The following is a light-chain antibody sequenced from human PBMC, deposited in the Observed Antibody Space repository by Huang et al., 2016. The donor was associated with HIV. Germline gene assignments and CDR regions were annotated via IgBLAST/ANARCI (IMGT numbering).Light chain of an antibody. Sequence: VLPQSPATLSLSPGEKATISCRARQSLNKFLGWSQQQPGQAPRLLIYHATDRATGVPARFSGGGAGTDFTLTITDRKAEDFAIYYCQQRSSSLTFGGGTKVEIK. CDR2: HAT. CDR1: QSLNKF. V-gene: IGKV3-11*01. J-gene: IGKJ4*01. CDR3: QQRSSSLT.